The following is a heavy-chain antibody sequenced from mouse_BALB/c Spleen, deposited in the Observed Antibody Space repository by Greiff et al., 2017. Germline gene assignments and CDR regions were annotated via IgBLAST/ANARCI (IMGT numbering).Heavy chain of an antibody. V-gene: IGHV1S29*02. CDR2: IYPYNGGT. Sequence: EVQLQQSGPELVKPGASVKISCKASGYTFTDYNMHWVKQSHGKSLEWIGYIYPYNGGTGYNQKFKSKATLTVDNSSSTAYMELRSLTSEDSAVYYCARTDYGSSFDDWGQGTTLTVSS. CDR1: GYTFTDYN. J-gene: IGHJ2*01. D-gene: IGHD1-1*01. CDR3: ARTDYGSSFDD.